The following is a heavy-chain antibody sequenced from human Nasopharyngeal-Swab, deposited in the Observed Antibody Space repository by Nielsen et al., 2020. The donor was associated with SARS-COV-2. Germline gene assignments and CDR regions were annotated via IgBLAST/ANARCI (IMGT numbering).Heavy chain of an antibody. CDR1: GYSFTSYW. CDR2: IYPGDSDT. J-gene: IGHJ4*02. CDR3: ARLRKWGSSSWSLLDY. Sequence: GESLKISCKGSGYSFTSYWIGWVRQMPGKGLEWMGIIYPGDSDTRYSPSFQGQVTISADKSISTAYLQCSSLKASDTAMYYCARLRKWGSSSWSLLDYWGQGTLVTVSS. V-gene: IGHV5-51*01. D-gene: IGHD6-13*01.